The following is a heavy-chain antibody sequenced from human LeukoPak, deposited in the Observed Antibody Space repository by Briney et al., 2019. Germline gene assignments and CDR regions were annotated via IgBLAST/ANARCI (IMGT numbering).Heavy chain of an antibody. CDR2: IYHSGST. CDR3: ARGRDQQRAYYYDSSGYYYFDY. J-gene: IGHJ4*02. Sequence: SETLSLTCAVSGGSISSSNWWSWVRQPPGKGLEWIGEIYHSGSTNYNPSLKSRVTISVDKSKNQFSLKLSSVTAADTAVYYCARGRDQQRAYYYDSSGYYYFDYWGQGTLVTVSS. D-gene: IGHD3-22*01. CDR1: GGSISSSNW. V-gene: IGHV4-4*02.